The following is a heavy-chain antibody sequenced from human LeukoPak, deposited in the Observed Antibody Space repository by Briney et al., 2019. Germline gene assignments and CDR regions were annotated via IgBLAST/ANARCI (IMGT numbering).Heavy chain of an antibody. D-gene: IGHD6-13*01. Sequence: ASVKVSCKASGYTFTGYYMHWVRQAPGQGLEWMGWINPNSGGTNYAQKFQGRVTMIRDTSISTAYMELSRLRSDDTAVYYCARARAIAAAGTPGYWGQGTLVTVSS. V-gene: IGHV1-2*02. J-gene: IGHJ4*02. CDR3: ARARAIAAAGTPGY. CDR2: INPNSGGT. CDR1: GYTFTGYY.